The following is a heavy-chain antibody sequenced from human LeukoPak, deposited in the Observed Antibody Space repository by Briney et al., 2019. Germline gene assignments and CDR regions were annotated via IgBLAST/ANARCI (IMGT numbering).Heavy chain of an antibody. CDR3: AREGVRFLFDP. V-gene: IGHV3-33*08. CDR1: GLTFSSYG. J-gene: IGHJ5*02. CDR2: IWYDGSNK. Sequence: GGSLRLSCAASGLTFSSYGMHWVRQAPGKGLEWVAFIWYDGSNKYYGDSAKGRFTISRDNSKNTLYLQMNSLRAEDTAVYYCAREGVRFLFDPWGQGTLVTVSS. D-gene: IGHD3-3*01.